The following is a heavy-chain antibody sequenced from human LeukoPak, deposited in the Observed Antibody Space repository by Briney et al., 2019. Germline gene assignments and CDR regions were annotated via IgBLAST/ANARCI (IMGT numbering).Heavy chain of an antibody. CDR2: ISYDGSNK. CDR3: AKDSFDAYCDSDCYPRPGNNWFDP. Sequence: GGSLRLSCAASGFTFSSYGMHWVRQAPGKGLEWVAVISYDGSNKYYADSVKGRFTISRDNSKNTLYLQMNSLRAEDTAVYYCAKDSFDAYCDSDCYPRPGNNWFDPWGQGTLVTVSS. CDR1: GFTFSSYG. J-gene: IGHJ5*02. D-gene: IGHD2-21*02. V-gene: IGHV3-30*18.